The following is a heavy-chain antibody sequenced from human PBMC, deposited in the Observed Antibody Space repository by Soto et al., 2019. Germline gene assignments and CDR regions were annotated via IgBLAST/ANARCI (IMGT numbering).Heavy chain of an antibody. CDR1: GYTFSGYV. Sequence: QVHLVQSGAEVKKPGASVKLSCTASGYTFSGYVMHWLRQAPGQRLEWMGWINAGNANTQYSQKFQGRVTITRDTSASAVYLELSSLRSEDTAVYYCANGRSHDFWSGYYQFDYWGQGTLVTVSS. V-gene: IGHV1-3*01. J-gene: IGHJ4*02. CDR2: INAGNANT. CDR3: ANGRSHDFWSGYYQFDY. D-gene: IGHD3-3*01.